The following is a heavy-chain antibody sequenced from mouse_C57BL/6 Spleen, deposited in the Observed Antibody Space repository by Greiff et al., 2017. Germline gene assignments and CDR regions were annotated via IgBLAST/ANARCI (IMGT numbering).Heavy chain of an antibody. CDR2: IYPGSGNT. V-gene: IGHV1-76*01. D-gene: IGHD2-5*01. J-gene: IGHJ1*03. CDR3: ARGSNWYFDV. Sequence: QLQQSGAELVRPGASVKLSCKASGYTFTDYYINWVKQRPGQGLEWIARIYPGSGNTYYNEKFKGKATLTAEKSSSTAYMQLSSLTSEDSAVYFCARGSNWYFDVWGTGTTVTVSS. CDR1: GYTFTDYY.